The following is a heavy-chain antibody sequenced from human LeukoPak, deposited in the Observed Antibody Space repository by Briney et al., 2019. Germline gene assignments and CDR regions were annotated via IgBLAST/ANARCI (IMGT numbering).Heavy chain of an antibody. V-gene: IGHV6-1*01. CDR3: AREGDFWSGPSGYFDN. Sequence: SQTLSLTCAISGDSVSSNSAAWNWIRQSPSRGLEWLGRTYYRSKWYNDYAVSVKSRITINPDTSKNQFSLQLNSVTPEDTAVYYCAREGDFWSGPSGYFDNWGQGTLVTVSS. CDR2: TYYRSKWYN. D-gene: IGHD3-3*01. CDR1: GDSVSSNSAA. J-gene: IGHJ4*02.